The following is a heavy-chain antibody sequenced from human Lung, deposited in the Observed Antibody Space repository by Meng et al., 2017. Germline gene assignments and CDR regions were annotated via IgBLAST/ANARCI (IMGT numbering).Heavy chain of an antibody. CDR2: IKSKTDGETT. J-gene: IGHJ4*02. Sequence: EVHLVESGGGLVGPGGAVSISCATSGFTFSNAWMSWVRQSPGKGLEWLGRIKSKTDGETTDYAAPVKGRFSISRDDAKNTLYLQMNSLKTEDTAVYYCQWLSTHPPDCWGQGTLVTVSS. D-gene: IGHD3-22*01. V-gene: IGHV3-15*01. CDR3: QWLSTHPPDC. CDR1: GFTFSNAW.